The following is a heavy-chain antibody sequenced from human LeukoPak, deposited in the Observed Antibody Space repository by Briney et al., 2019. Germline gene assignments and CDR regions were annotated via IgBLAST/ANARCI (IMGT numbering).Heavy chain of an antibody. CDR2: FSGSGSRT. J-gene: IGHJ3*02. D-gene: IGHD6-13*01. V-gene: IGHV3-23*01. Sequence: GGSLRLSCAASGFTFSSYGLSWVRQAPGKGLEWVSSFSGSGSRTYYADSVKGRFTVSRDNSKNTLYLQMSSLRAEDTAVYYCAKTNAPYSSSWDNSPGAFDIWGQGTMVTVSS. CDR3: AKTNAPYSSSWDNSPGAFDI. CDR1: GFTFSSYG.